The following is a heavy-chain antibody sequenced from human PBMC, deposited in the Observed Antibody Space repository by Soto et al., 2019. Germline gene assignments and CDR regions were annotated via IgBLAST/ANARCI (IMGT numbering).Heavy chain of an antibody. V-gene: IGHV1-69*06. CDR2: IIPLLKTV. CDR1: GGTFASYS. J-gene: IGHJ6*02. D-gene: IGHD6-25*01. CDR3: ARDPVDLFGYMDV. Sequence: QEELVQSGAEVKKPGSSVNVSCKASGGTFASYSITWVRQAPGQRLEWMGEIIPLLKTVNYAQKFQGRVTITGDRSTSTVYMALSRLRSDDTAVYYFARDPVDLFGYMDVWGHGTTVTVS.